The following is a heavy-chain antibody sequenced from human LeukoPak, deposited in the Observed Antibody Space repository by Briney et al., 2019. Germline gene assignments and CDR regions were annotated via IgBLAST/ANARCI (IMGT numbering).Heavy chain of an antibody. V-gene: IGHV4-59*08. CDR2: IYYSGST. J-gene: IGHJ4*02. Sequence: SETLSLTCTVSGGSISSYYWSWIRQPPGKGLEWIGYIYYSGSTNYNPSLKSRVTISVDTSKNQFSLKLSSVTAADTAVYYCARRASVVIAFDYWGQGTLVTVSS. CDR1: GGSISSYY. CDR3: ARRASVVIAFDY. D-gene: IGHD2-21*01.